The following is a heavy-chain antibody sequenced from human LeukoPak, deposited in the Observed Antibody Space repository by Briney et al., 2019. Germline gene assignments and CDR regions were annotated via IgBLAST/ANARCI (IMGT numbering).Heavy chain of an antibody. V-gene: IGHV3-23*01. J-gene: IGHJ6*02. Sequence: GGSLRLSCAASGFTFSSYAMSWVRQAPGKGLEWVSAISGSGGSTYYADSVKGRFTISRDNAKNSLYLQMNSLRAEDTAVYYCARRPGIAAVYPRTVVNYGMDVWGQGTTVTVSS. CDR1: GFTFSSYA. D-gene: IGHD6-13*01. CDR2: ISGSGGST. CDR3: ARRPGIAAVYPRTVVNYGMDV.